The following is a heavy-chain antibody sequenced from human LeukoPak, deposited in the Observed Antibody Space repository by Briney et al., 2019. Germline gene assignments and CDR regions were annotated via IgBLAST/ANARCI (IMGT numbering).Heavy chain of an antibody. CDR3: ARGPSPALYYYYYMDV. V-gene: IGHV1-2*06. J-gene: IGHJ6*03. Sequence: GASVKVSCKASGYTFTGYYMHWVRQAPGQGLEWMGRINPNSGGTNYAQKFQGRVTMTRNTSISTAYMELSSLRSEDTAVYYCARGPSPALYYYYYMDVWGKGTTVTVSS. D-gene: IGHD2-2*01. CDR1: GYTFTGYY. CDR2: INPNSGGT.